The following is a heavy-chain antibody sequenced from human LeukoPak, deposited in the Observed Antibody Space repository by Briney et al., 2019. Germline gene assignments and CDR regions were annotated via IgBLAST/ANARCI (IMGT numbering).Heavy chain of an antibody. J-gene: IGHJ4*02. V-gene: IGHV3-30-3*02. D-gene: IGHD3-9*01. CDR1: GFIFSSYA. Sequence: GRSLRLSCAASGFIFSSYAMHWVRQAPGKGLEWVAVISYDGNNKYYADSVKGRFTISRDNSKNTLYVQMNSLRAEDTAVYYCAKSHYDILTGSYFDYWGQGTLVTVSS. CDR2: ISYDGNNK. CDR3: AKSHYDILTGSYFDY.